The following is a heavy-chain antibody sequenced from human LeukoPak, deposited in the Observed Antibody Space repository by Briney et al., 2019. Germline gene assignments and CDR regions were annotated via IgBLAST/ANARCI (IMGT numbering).Heavy chain of an antibody. CDR3: ARSGRITIFGVVTNYDY. CDR1: GGSISSSSYY. J-gene: IGHJ4*02. D-gene: IGHD3-3*01. V-gene: IGHV4-39*01. Sequence: SETLSLTCTVFGGSISSSSYYWGWLRQPPGKGLERFVSIYYSGRTYSTPSLKRRVNIPVETSKTWSSPKLTSVTAADTAVYYCARSGRITIFGVVTNYDYWGQGTLVTVSS. CDR2: IYYSGRT.